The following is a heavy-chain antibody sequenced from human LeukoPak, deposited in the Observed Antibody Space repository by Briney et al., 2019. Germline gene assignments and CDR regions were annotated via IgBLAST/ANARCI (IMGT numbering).Heavy chain of an antibody. Sequence: ASVKVSCKASQYSFTDYAVHWVRQAPGQRLEWMGWIDAGNGKTKYSQSFQGRLTIIRDTSATTAYMELSGLTSEDTARYYCARGRWTDVVRGSYYFDYWGQGTLVSVSS. D-gene: IGHD3-10*01. CDR2: IDAGNGKT. CDR1: QYSFTDYA. J-gene: IGHJ4*02. V-gene: IGHV1-3*01. CDR3: ARGRWTDVVRGSYYFDY.